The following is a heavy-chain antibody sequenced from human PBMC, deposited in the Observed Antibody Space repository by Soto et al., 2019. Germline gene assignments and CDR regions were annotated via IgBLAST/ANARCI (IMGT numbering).Heavy chain of an antibody. Sequence: HPGGSLRLSCAASGFSVSIYYVTWVRQAPGKGLEWVSIIHSDGTTYYADSVKGRFTMSRDNSKNTVYLQMNSLRGEDTAVYYCARVRYSSFDVWGQGTLGTVSS. D-gene: IGHD3-16*02. CDR2: IHSDGTT. CDR1: GFSVSIYY. V-gene: IGHV3-53*01. CDR3: ARVRYSSFDV. J-gene: IGHJ4*02.